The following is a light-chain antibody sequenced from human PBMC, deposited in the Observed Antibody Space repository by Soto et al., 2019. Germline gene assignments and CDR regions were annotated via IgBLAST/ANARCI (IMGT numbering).Light chain of an antibody. CDR1: QSVSSSY. CDR2: GAS. V-gene: IGKV3-20*01. CDR3: QQYCYGAPYT. J-gene: IGKJ5*01. Sequence: IVMTHSPATLSVPPGERATLSCRAIQSVSSSYLAWYQQKPGQAPRLLIYGASSRATGIPDRFSGSGSGTDFTLTISRLEPEDFAVYYCQQYCYGAPYTFGQGTRLEIK.